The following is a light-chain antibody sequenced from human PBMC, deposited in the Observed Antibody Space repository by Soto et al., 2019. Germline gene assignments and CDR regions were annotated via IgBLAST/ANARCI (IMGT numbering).Light chain of an antibody. CDR2: DNN. CDR1: SSNIGNNY. J-gene: IGLJ2*01. CDR3: GTWDSSLSAGV. Sequence: QSVLTHAPSVSAAPGQKVSISCSGSSSNIGNNYVSWYQQLPGTAPKLLIYDNNKRPSGIPDRFSGSKSGTSATLGITGLQTGDEADYYCGTWDSSLSAGVFGGGTKVTVL. V-gene: IGLV1-51*01.